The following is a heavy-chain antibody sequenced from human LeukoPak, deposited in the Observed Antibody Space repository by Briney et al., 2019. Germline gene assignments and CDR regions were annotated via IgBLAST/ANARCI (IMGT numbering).Heavy chain of an antibody. D-gene: IGHD3-10*01. Sequence: PGGSLRLSCAASGFTFSNYSMSWVRQAPGKGLEWVSYISSSGVYIYYSDSLKGRFTISRDNAKNSLFLQLNSLRAEDTAVYYCARDSRYYYGSGSYFGLDYWGQGTLVTVSS. CDR3: ARDSRYYYGSGSYFGLDY. V-gene: IGHV3-21*01. CDR2: ISSSGVYI. CDR1: GFTFSNYS. J-gene: IGHJ4*02.